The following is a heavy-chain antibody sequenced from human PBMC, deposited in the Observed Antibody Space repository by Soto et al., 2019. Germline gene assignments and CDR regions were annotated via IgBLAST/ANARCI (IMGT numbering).Heavy chain of an antibody. CDR3: ARILTATGGHFDS. CDR1: GFSLTTSGVG. J-gene: IGHJ4*02. V-gene: IGHV2-5*02. CDR2: IFWDDDK. Sequence: QITLKESGPTLVKPTQTLTLTCSFSGFSLTTSGVGVGWVRQSPEKTLEWLALIFWDDDKRDSPSLRSRLTIAKDTSKNQVVLTLTNVEPVDTATYYCARILTATGGHFDSWGQGALVTVSS. D-gene: IGHD2-8*02.